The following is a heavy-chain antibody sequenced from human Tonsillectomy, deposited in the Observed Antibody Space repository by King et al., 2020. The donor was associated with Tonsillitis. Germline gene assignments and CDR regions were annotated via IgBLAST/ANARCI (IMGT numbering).Heavy chain of an antibody. J-gene: IGHJ4*02. D-gene: IGHD3-22*01. CDR3: ARVVEYYYDSSGSYYFDY. Sequence: QLQESGPGLVKPSQTLSLTCAVSGGSISSGGYSWSWIRQPPGKGLEWIGYIYYSGSTYYNPSLKSRVTISVDTSKNQFSLKLSSVTAADTAVYYCARVVEYYYDSSGSYYFDYWGQGTLVAVSS. V-gene: IGHV4-30-4*07. CDR2: IYYSGST. CDR1: GGSISSGGYS.